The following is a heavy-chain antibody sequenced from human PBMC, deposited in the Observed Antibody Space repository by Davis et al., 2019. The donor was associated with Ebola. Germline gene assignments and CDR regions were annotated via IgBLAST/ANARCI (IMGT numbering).Heavy chain of an antibody. V-gene: IGHV3-23*01. CDR3: AKGPELGKFDY. CDR2: ISGSGGST. J-gene: IGHJ4*02. CDR1: GFTFSSYA. Sequence: GESLKISCAASGFTFSSYAMSWVRQAPGKGLEWVSAISGSGGSTYYADFVKGRFTISRDNSKNTLYLQMNSLRVEDTAVYYCAKGPELGKFDYWGQGTLVTVSS. D-gene: IGHD7-27*01.